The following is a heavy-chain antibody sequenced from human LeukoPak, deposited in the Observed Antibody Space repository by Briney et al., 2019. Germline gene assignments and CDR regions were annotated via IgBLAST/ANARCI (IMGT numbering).Heavy chain of an antibody. Sequence: GGSLRLSCAASGFTFTSYSMNWVRQAPGKGLEWVSTISGGGGSTYYADSVKGRFTISRDNSKNTLYLQMNSLRAEDTAVYYCAKVLAYYFDYWGQGTLVTVSS. V-gene: IGHV3-23*01. J-gene: IGHJ4*02. CDR2: ISGGGGST. CDR1: GFTFTSYS. CDR3: AKVLAYYFDY.